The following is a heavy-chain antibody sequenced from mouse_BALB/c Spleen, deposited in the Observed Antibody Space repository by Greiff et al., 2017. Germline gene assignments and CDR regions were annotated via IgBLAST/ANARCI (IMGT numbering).Heavy chain of an antibody. CDR3: ARSGGNYVRYFDY. Sequence: VKLVESGPELVKPGASVKISCKASGYAFSSSWMNWVKQRPGQGLEWIGRIYPGDGDTNYNGKFKGKATLTADKSSSTAYMQLSSLTSVDSAVYFCARSGGNYVRYFDYWGQGTTLTVSS. D-gene: IGHD2-1*01. CDR2: IYPGDGDT. V-gene: IGHV1-82*01. J-gene: IGHJ2*01. CDR1: GYAFSSSW.